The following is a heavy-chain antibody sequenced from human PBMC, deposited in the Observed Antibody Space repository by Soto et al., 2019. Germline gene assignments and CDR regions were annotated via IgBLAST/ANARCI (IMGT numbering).Heavy chain of an antibody. CDR2: IYSGGST. D-gene: IGHD3-3*01. Sequence: GGSLRLSCAASGFTVSSNYMSWVRQAPGKGLEWVSVIYSGGSTYYADSVKGRFTISRHNSKNTLYLQMNSLRAEDTAVYYCASGAVHYDHRYYYMDVWGKGTTVTVSS. CDR3: ASGAVHYDHRYYYMDV. J-gene: IGHJ6*03. V-gene: IGHV3-53*04. CDR1: GFTVSSNY.